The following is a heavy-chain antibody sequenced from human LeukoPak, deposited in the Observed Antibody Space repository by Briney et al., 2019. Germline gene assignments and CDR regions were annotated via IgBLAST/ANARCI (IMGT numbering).Heavy chain of an antibody. CDR1: GGSISSGGYY. D-gene: IGHD3-3*01. CDR3: ARWRSPNYFDY. J-gene: IGHJ4*02. CDR2: IYHSGST. V-gene: IGHV4-30-2*01. Sequence: PSETLSLTCTVSGGSISSGGYYWRWIRQPPGKGLEWIGYIYHSGSTYYNPSLKSRVTISVDRSKNQFSLKLSSVTAADTAVYYCARWRSPNYFDYWGQGTLVTVSS.